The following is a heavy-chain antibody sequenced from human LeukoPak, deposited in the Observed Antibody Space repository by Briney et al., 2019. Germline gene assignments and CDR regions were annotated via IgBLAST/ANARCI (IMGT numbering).Heavy chain of an antibody. J-gene: IGHJ4*02. CDR3: ARGYSSGWYVLDY. CDR2: ISSSSSYI. D-gene: IGHD6-19*01. Sequence: GGSLRLSCAASGFTFSSYSMNRVRQAPGKGLEWVSSISSSSSYIYYADSVKGRFTISRDNAKNSLYLQMNSLRAEDTAVYYCARGYSSGWYVLDYWGQGTLVTVSS. V-gene: IGHV3-21*01. CDR1: GFTFSSYS.